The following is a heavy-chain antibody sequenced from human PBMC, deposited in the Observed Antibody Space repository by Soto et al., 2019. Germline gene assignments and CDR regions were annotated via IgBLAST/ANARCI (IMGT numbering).Heavy chain of an antibody. Sequence: GGSLRLSCAASGFTFSSYAMSWVRQAPGKGLEWVSAISGSGGSTYYADSVKGRFTISRDNSKNTLYLQMNSLRAEDTAVYYCAKDLGSSSWYEGPYFDYWGQGTLVTVS. CDR3: AKDLGSSSWYEGPYFDY. J-gene: IGHJ4*02. V-gene: IGHV3-23*01. D-gene: IGHD6-13*01. CDR2: ISGSGGST. CDR1: GFTFSSYA.